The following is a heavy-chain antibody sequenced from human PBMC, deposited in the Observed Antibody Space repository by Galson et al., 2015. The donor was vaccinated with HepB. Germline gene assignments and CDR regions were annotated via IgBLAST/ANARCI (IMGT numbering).Heavy chain of an antibody. D-gene: IGHD2-15*01. CDR2: INAYNRDT. J-gene: IGHJ5*02. Sequence: SVKVSCKAYGYTSSSYSITWVRQAPGQGLEWMGWINAYNRDTEYSQKFRGRVTMTADTSTTTAYMEVRSLRLDDTAVYYCARGALVAVVGATQNNWFDPWGRGTLVTVSS. CDR3: ARGALVAVVGATQNNWFDP. V-gene: IGHV1-18*01. CDR1: GYTSSSYS.